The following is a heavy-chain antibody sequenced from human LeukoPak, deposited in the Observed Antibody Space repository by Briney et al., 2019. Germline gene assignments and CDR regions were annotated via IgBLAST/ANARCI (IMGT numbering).Heavy chain of an antibody. Sequence: PSETLSLTCTVSGGSISNYYWSWIRQPPGKGLEWIGYIYNSGSTNYNPSLKSRVTISVDTSENQFSLRLSSVTAADTAVYYCARVGSSSWYLGVDYWGQGTLVTVSS. V-gene: IGHV4-59*01. D-gene: IGHD6-13*01. CDR1: GGSISNYY. CDR3: ARVGSSSWYLGVDY. J-gene: IGHJ4*02. CDR2: IYNSGST.